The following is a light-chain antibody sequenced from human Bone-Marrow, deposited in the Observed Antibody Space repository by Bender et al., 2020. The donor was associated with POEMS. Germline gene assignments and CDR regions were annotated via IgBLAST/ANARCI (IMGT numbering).Light chain of an antibody. J-gene: IGLJ3*02. Sequence: SYELTQPPSVSVSPGQTARITCSGDALPKQYAFWYQQTPGQAPVLVIYRDSERPSGIPERFSGSTSGTTVTLTITGVQAEDEADYYCQSADSSGTYRVFGGGTKVAVL. V-gene: IGLV3-25*03. CDR2: RDS. CDR1: ALPKQY. CDR3: QSADSSGTYRV.